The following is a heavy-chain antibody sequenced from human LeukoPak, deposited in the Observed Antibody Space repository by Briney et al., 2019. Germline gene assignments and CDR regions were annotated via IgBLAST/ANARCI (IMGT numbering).Heavy chain of an antibody. CDR2: MIRNSGGP. J-gene: IGHJ4*02. CDR1: GYTFIGYY. Sequence: GASVKVSCKASGYTFIGYYVHWVRQAPGQGLEWVGWMIRNSGGPNYAQKFQGRVTMTRDTSISTAYMELSRLRSDDTAVYYCARDYYASGSYYIFDYWGQGTLVTVSS. V-gene: IGHV1-2*02. D-gene: IGHD3-10*01. CDR3: ARDYYASGSYYIFDY.